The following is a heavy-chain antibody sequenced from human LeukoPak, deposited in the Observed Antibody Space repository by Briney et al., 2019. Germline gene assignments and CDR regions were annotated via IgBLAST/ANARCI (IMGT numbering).Heavy chain of an antibody. D-gene: IGHD3-10*01. Sequence: PSETLSLTCTVSGGSISSYYWSWIRQPLGKGLEWIGYIYYSGSTNYNPSLKSRVTISVDTSKNQFSLKLSSVTAADTAVYYCARAVRQSRYYGSGSYVDYWGQGTLVTVSS. CDR3: ARAVRQSRYYGSGSYVDY. CDR2: IYYSGST. CDR1: GGSISSYY. V-gene: IGHV4-59*01. J-gene: IGHJ4*02.